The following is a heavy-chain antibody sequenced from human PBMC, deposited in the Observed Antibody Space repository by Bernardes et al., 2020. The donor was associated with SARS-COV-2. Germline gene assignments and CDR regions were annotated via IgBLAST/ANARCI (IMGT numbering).Heavy chain of an antibody. CDR1: GYTLTELS. D-gene: IGHD6-19*01. CDR3: ATVPPFISGWYLSVHPNWFDP. Sequence: ASVKVSCKVSGYTLTELSMHWVRQAPGKGLEWMGGFDPEDGETIYAQKFQGRVTMTEDTSTDTAYMELSSLRSEDTAVYYCATVPPFISGWYLSVHPNWFDPRGQGTLVTVSS. V-gene: IGHV1-24*01. CDR2: FDPEDGET. J-gene: IGHJ5*02.